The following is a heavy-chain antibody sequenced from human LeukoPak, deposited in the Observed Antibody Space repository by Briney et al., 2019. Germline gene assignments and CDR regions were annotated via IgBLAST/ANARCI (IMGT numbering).Heavy chain of an antibody. CDR1: GFTFSNYA. CDR3: AKLLDY. V-gene: IGHV3-23*01. J-gene: IGHJ4*02. CDR2: LTGSGGST. Sequence: PGGSLGLSCAASGFTFSNYAMSWVRRAPVKGLVWVSALTGSGGSTSSADSVKGRFTVSRDNSKDPLYLQINSLRDEDTAVYYCAKLLDYWGQGTLVTVSS.